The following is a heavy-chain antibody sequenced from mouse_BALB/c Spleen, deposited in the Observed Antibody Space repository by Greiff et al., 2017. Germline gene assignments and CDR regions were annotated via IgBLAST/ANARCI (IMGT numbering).Heavy chain of an antibody. J-gene: IGHJ2*01. CDR3: ARSMDYGSSRFDY. CDR1: GYAFTNYL. V-gene: IGHV1-54*01. CDR2: INPGSGGT. D-gene: IGHD1-1*01. Sequence: VKLQESGAELVRPGTSVKVSCKASGYAFTNYLIEWVKQRPGQGLEWIGVINPGSGGTNYNEKFKGKATLTADKSSSTAYMQLSSLTSDDSAVYFCARSMDYGSSRFDYGGQGTTLTVSS.